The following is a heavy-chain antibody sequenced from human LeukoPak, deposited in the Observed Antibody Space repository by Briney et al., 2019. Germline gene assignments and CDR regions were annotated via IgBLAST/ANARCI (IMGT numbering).Heavy chain of an antibody. V-gene: IGHV4-39*01. CDR3: AIQIQGYFDY. D-gene: IGHD5-18*01. Sequence: SETLSLTCTVSGGSISSSSYYWGWIRQPPGKGLEWIGSIYYSGSTYYNPSLKSRVTISVDTSKNQFSLKLSSVTAADTAVYYCAIQIQGYFDYWGQGTLVTVSS. CDR2: IYYSGST. CDR1: GGSISSSSYY. J-gene: IGHJ4*02.